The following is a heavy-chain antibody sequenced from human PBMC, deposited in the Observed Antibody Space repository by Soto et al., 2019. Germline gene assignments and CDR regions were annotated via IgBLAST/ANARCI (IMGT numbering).Heavy chain of an antibody. CDR3: ARVERGTATTVVDAFDI. CDR1: GGSVSGANYY. V-gene: IGHV4-34*01. J-gene: IGHJ3*02. CDR2: MSHSGGT. Sequence: QVQLQQWGAGLLKPSETLSLTCAVYGGSVSGANYYWSWIRQPPGKGLEWIGEMSHSGGTHFNPSLKRRVTISVDTSTNQFSLKMSSVTGADTALYYCARVERGTATTVVDAFDIWGPGTMVTVSS. D-gene: IGHD1-1*01.